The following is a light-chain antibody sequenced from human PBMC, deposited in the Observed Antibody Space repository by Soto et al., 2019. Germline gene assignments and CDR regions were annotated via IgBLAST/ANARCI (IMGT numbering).Light chain of an antibody. J-gene: IGKJ1*01. V-gene: IGKV3-11*01. Sequence: EIVLTQSPATLSLSPGERATLSCRASQSLSGTLAWFQQKPGQPPRLLIYGASNRATGIPARFTASGSGTDFTLPISSLEPEDFAVYYCQQRTLWPRTFGQGTKVEIK. CDR2: GAS. CDR1: QSLSGT. CDR3: QQRTLWPRT.